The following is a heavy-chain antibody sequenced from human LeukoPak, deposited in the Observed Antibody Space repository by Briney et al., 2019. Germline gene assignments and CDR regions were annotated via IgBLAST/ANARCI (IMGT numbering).Heavy chain of an antibody. CDR3: AREISESSWGFVRGVNHYYYYYMDV. Sequence: SETLSLTCTVSGDSISSGTSYWSWIRQPAGKRLEWIGRIYTSGSTNYNPSLKSRVTISVDTSKNQFSLKLSSVTAADTAVYYCAREISESSWGFVRGVNHYYYYYMDVWGKGTTVTVSS. D-gene: IGHD3-10*01. J-gene: IGHJ6*03. V-gene: IGHV4-61*02. CDR1: GDSISSGTSY. CDR2: IYTSGST.